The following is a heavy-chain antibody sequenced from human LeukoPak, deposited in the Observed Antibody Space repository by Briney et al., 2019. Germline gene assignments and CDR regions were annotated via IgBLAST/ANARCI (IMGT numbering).Heavy chain of an antibody. V-gene: IGHV4-39*07. D-gene: IGHD1-7*01. Sequence: SETLSLTCTVSGGSISSSSYYWGWIRQPPGKGLEWIGSIYYSGSTCYNPSLKSRVTISVDTSKNQFSLKLSSVTAADTAVYYCARDSPSRGTTPYWGQGTLVTVSS. CDR2: IYYSGST. J-gene: IGHJ4*02. CDR3: ARDSPSRGTTPY. CDR1: GGSISSSSYY.